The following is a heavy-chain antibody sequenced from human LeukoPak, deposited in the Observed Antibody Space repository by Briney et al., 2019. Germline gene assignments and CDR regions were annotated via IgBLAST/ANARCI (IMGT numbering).Heavy chain of an antibody. V-gene: IGHV3-48*03. CDR3: ASRLAYYFDY. CDR1: GFTFSSYE. J-gene: IGHJ4*02. Sequence: PGGSLRPSCAASGFTFSSYEMNWVRQAPGKGLEWVSYISSSGSTIYYADSVKGRFTISRDNARNSLYLQMNSLRAEDTAVYYCASRLAYYFDYWGQGTLVTVSS. CDR2: ISSSGSTI. D-gene: IGHD6-25*01.